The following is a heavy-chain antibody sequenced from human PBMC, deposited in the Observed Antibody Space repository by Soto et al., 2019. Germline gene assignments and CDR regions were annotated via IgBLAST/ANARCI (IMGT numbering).Heavy chain of an antibody. D-gene: IGHD6-6*01. CDR1: GFTFSSYA. CDR3: ARDRDGVGGSSSNAFDI. J-gene: IGHJ3*02. CDR2: ISYDGSNK. V-gene: IGHV3-30*04. Sequence: GESLKISCAASGFTFSSYAMHWVRQAPGKGLEWVAVISYDGSNKYYADSVKGRFTISRDNSKNTLYLQMNSLRAEDTAVYYCARDRDGVGGSSSNAFDIWGQGTMVTVSS.